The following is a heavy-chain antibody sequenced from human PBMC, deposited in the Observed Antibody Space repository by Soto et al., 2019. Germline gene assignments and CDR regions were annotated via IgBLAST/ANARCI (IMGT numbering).Heavy chain of an antibody. J-gene: IGHJ4*02. V-gene: IGHV4-34*01. Sequence: SETLSLTCAVYGGSFRGYYWNWIRQPPGKGLEWIGEINHSGSTNYNPSLKSRVIISVDTSKNHFSLKLSSVTAADTAVYFCARGHFYDGSGSYIYWGPGTLVIVSS. D-gene: IGHD3-10*01. CDR3: ARGHFYDGSGSYIY. CDR1: GGSFRGYY. CDR2: INHSGST.